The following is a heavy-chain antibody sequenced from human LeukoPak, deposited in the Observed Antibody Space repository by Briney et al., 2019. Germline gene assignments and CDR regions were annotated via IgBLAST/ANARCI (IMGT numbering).Heavy chain of an antibody. V-gene: IGHV4-59*08. CDR2: IYYSGST. D-gene: IGHD6-13*01. CDR1: GGSISSYY. Sequence: SETLSLTCTVSGGSISSYYWSWIRQPPGKGLEWIGYIYYSGSTNYNPSLKSRITVSVDTSKNQFSLKLNSVTAADTAVYYCAKALYSTSSSYYYGMDVWGQGTTVTVSS. CDR3: AKALYSTSSSYYYGMDV. J-gene: IGHJ6*02.